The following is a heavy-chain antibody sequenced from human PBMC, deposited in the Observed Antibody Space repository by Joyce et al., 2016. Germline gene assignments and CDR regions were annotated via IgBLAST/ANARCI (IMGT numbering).Heavy chain of an antibody. D-gene: IGHD4-23*01. CDR1: GASISNANSY. CDR3: SRNYGGNRFIIDS. V-gene: IGHV4-39*01. J-gene: IGHJ4*02. Sequence: QLQLLGSGPGLVQPSETLSLTCTVSGASISNANSYWGWVRQTPGKGLEWVATIYDRGSRYYNPSLKTRITTSVDTSKNQFSLRLLSVTAAVTAVYYCSRNYGGNRFIIDSWGQGTLVTVSS. CDR2: IYDRGSR.